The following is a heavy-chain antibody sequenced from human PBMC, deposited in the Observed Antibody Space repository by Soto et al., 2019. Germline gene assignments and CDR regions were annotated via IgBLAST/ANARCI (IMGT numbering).Heavy chain of an antibody. CDR2: ISTYNGST. D-gene: IGHD3-3*01. Sequence: APVKVSCKASGVTINCNSSSWVRQAPGQGLDWMGGISTYNGSTNYAQKLQGRVTMTTDASTSTAYMELRSLRSDDTAVYYCARDDYDFWSGFLDYWGQGTLVTVSS. CDR3: ARDDYDFWSGFLDY. CDR1: GVTINCNS. J-gene: IGHJ4*02. V-gene: IGHV1-18*01.